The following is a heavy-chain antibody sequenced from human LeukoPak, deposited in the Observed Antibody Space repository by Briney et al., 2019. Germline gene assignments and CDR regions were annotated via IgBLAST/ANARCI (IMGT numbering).Heavy chain of an antibody. J-gene: IGHJ4*02. V-gene: IGHV4-34*01. CDR1: GGSFSGYY. CDR3: ARGDALDH. Sequence: SETLSLTCAVYGGSFSGYYWSWIRQPPGKGLEWIGEINHSGSTNYNPSLKSRVTISVDTSKNQFSLKLSSATAADTAVYYCARGDALDHWGQGTLVTVSS. CDR2: INHSGST.